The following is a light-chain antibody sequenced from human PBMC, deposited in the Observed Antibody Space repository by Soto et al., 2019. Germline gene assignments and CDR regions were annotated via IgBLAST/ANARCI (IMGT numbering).Light chain of an antibody. CDR2: DAS. Sequence: DIEMTQSPSTLSSSAGDRATLSCRASQSVSSYLAWYQQKPGQAPRLLIYDASNRATGIPARFSGSGSGTDFTLTISSLQPEDFAVYYCQQRSNWPLTFGGGTKVEIK. CDR1: QSVSSY. CDR3: QQRSNWPLT. V-gene: IGKV3-11*01. J-gene: IGKJ4*01.